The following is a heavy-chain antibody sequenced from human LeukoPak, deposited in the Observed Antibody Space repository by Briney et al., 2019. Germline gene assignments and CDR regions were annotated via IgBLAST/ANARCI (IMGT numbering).Heavy chain of an antibody. D-gene: IGHD5-24*01. J-gene: IGHJ4*02. V-gene: IGHV1-46*01. CDR3: ARAEEDGYNYQYDY. Sequence: ASVKVSCKASGYTFTSYYMDWVRQAPGQGLEWMGIINPSGGSTSYSQKFQGRVTMTRDTSTGTVYMELSSLRSDDTAVYYCARAEEDGYNYQYDYWGQGTLVTVSS. CDR2: INPSGGST. CDR1: GYTFTSYY.